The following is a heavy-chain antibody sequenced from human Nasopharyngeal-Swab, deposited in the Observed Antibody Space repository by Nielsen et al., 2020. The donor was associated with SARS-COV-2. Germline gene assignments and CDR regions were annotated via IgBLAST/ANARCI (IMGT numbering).Heavy chain of an antibody. CDR2: ISGSGDTT. Sequence: GGSLRLSCAASGFTFSSYAMSWVRQAPGKGLEWVSIISGSGDTTDYADSVKGRFTISRDNSKNMLYLQMNSLRAEDTAVYYCVKGRYYYDSSGFYWDYWGQGTLVTVSS. CDR3: VKGRYYYDSSGFYWDY. V-gene: IGHV3-23*01. D-gene: IGHD3-22*01. CDR1: GFTFSSYA. J-gene: IGHJ4*02.